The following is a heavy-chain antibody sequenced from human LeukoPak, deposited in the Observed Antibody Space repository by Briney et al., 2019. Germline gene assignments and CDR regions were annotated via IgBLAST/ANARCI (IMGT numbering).Heavy chain of an antibody. D-gene: IGHD3-10*01. V-gene: IGHV3-23*01. J-gene: IGHJ5*02. CDR3: AKGPGELLYVSWFDP. CDR1: GFTFSSYA. Sequence: PGGSLRLSCAASGFTFSSYAMSWVRQAPGKGLEWVSAISGSGGSTYYADSVKGRFTISRDNSKNTLYLQMNSLRAEDTAVYYCAKGPGELLYVSWFDPWGQGTLVTVSS. CDR2: ISGSGGST.